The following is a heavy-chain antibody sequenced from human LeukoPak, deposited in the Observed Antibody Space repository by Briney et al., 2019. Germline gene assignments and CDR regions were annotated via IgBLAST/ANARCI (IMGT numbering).Heavy chain of an antibody. CDR3: ARHFDNGDYKKTFDI. D-gene: IGHD4-17*01. J-gene: IGHJ3*02. CDR2: IHYTGRA. Sequence: SETLSLTCSVFGGSISSTTNYWVWIRQPPGKGLECIASIHYTGRAYYNPSLKSRVTISADTSKNHFSLKLSSVTAADTAVYYCARHFDNGDYKKTFDIWGQGTMVTVSS. V-gene: IGHV4-39*01. CDR1: GGSISSTTNY.